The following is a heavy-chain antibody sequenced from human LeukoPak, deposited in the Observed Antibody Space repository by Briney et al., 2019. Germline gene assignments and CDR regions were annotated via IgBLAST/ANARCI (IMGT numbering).Heavy chain of an antibody. CDR3: ARDWYYYDGSFHY. J-gene: IGHJ4*02. CDR2: IFHSGST. D-gene: IGHD3-22*01. V-gene: IGHV4-38-2*02. CDR1: GYCISTGYF. Sequence: SETLSLTCAVSGYCISTGYFWAWIRQSPGKGLEWIGSIFHSGSTYSKSSLNSRVIISVDTSNNQFSLKLTSVTAADTATYYCARDWYYYDGSFHYWGEGMRGAVSS.